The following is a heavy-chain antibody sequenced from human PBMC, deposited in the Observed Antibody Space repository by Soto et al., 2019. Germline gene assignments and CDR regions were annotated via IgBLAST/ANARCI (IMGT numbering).Heavy chain of an antibody. CDR2: IYYSGST. J-gene: IGHJ6*01. Sequence: QVQLQESGPGLVKPSQTLSLTCTVSGGSISSGGYYWSWIRQHPGKGLEWIGYIYYSGSTYYNPSLKSRVTISVVTSKNQFSLKLSSATAADTAVYYCAASCVGCGGFNYYGMDVWGQGTTVTVSS. V-gene: IGHV4-31*03. CDR1: GGSISSGGYY. D-gene: IGHD2-21*01. CDR3: AASCVGCGGFNYYGMDV.